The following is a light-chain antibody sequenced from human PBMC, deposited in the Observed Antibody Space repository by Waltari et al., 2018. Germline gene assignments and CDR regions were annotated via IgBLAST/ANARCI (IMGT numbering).Light chain of an antibody. Sequence: QSVLTQPPSVSGAPGQRVTIPCTGRGSNIRAGHAVPWYQQLPRAAPNIPIYGSPSRPLGFPDRFFGSTSGTSASLAITGLQAEDEADYYCQSYDTSLMSVVFGGGTKLTVL. CDR2: GSP. CDR1: GSNIRAGHA. J-gene: IGLJ3*02. CDR3: QSYDTSLMSVV. V-gene: IGLV1-40*01.